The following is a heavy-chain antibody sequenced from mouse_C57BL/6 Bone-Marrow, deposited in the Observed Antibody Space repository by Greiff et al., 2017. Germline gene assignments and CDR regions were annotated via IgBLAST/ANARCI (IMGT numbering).Heavy chain of an antibody. CDR1: GFTFSSSA. CDR2: ISDGGSYT. Sequence: EVQGVESGGGLVKPGGSLKLSCAASGFTFSSSAMSWVRQTPEKRLEWVATISDGGSYTYYPDNVKGRFTISRDNAKNNLYLQMSHLKSEDTAMYYCARGPLDNWGQGTSVTVSS. V-gene: IGHV5-4*01. J-gene: IGHJ4*01. CDR3: ARGPLDN.